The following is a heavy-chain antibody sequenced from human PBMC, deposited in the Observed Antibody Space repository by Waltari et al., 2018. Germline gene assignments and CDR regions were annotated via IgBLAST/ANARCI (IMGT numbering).Heavy chain of an antibody. J-gene: IGHJ4*02. D-gene: IGHD3-10*01. V-gene: IGHV3-11*04. CDR1: GFTFSDYY. CDR3: ATHHYYGSGSNPNEY. CDR2: IRVTGSTI. Sequence: QVQLVESGGGLVKPGRSLRLSCATSGFTFSDYYMSWIRQAPGKGLEWVSYIRVTGSTIHYADSVKGRFTISRDNAKNSLYLQMNSLRAEDTAVYYCATHHYYGSGSNPNEYWGQGTLVTVSS.